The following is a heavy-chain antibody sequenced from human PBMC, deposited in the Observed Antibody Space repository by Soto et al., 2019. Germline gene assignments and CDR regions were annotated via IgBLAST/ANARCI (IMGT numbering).Heavy chain of an antibody. V-gene: IGHV1-69*05. J-gene: IGHJ3*02. D-gene: IGHD3-9*01. CDR1: GGTFSSYA. CDR3: ARDNDDILTGYSLGAFDI. Sequence: SVKVSCKASGGTFSSYAISWVRQAPGQGLEWMGGIIPICGTANYAQKFQGRVTMTRDTSTSTVYMELSSLRSEDTAVYYCARDNDDILTGYSLGAFDIWGQGTMVTVSS. CDR2: IIPICGTA.